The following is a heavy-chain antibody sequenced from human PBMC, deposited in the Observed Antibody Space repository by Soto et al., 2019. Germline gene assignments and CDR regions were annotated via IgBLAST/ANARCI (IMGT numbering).Heavy chain of an antibody. CDR2: ISGSGGTT. J-gene: IGHJ3*02. V-gene: IGHV3-23*01. CDR3: AKTANGWFWAFDI. CDR1: GFTFSSYA. Sequence: EVQLLESGGGLVQPGGSLRLSCAASGFTFSSYAMSWIRQAPGKGLEWVSAISGSGGTTYYADSVKGRFTFSRDNSKNTLYLQMNSLRAEDTAVYYCAKTANGWFWAFDIWGQGTMVTVSS. D-gene: IGHD6-19*01.